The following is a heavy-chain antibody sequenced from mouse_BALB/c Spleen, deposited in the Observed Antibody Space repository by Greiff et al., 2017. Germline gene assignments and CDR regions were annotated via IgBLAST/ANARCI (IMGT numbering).Heavy chain of an antibody. V-gene: IGHV1-82*01. CDR1: GYAFSSSW. CDR3: AREGWDRRAMDY. CDR2: IYPGDGDT. D-gene: IGHD4-1*01. Sequence: QVQLKQSGPELVKPGASVKISCKASGYAFSSSWMNWVKQRPGQGLEWIGRIYPGDGDTNYNGKFKGKATLTADKSSSTAYMQLSSLTSVDSAVYFCAREGWDRRAMDYWGQGTSVTVSS. J-gene: IGHJ4*01.